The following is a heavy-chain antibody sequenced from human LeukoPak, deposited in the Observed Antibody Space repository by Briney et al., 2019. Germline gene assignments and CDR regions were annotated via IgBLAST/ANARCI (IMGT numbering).Heavy chain of an antibody. CDR3: AKSTPVEVDY. J-gene: IGHJ4*02. CDR1: GGSISSSSYY. Sequence: PSETLSLTCTVSGGSISSSSYYWGWIRQPPGKGLEWIGSIYYSGSTYYNSSLKSRVTISVDTSKNQFSLKLSSVTAADTAVYYCAKSTPVEVDYWGQGALVTVSS. CDR2: IYYSGST. V-gene: IGHV4-39*01.